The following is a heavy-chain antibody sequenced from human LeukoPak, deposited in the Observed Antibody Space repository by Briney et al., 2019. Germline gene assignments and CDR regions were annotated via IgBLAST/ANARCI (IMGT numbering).Heavy chain of an antibody. J-gene: IGHJ4*02. CDR3: TRGVVVTEITSLRIYYFDY. D-gene: IGHD2-21*02. CDR2: INHSGSN. Sequence: SETLSLTCAVYSGSFCGFHWRWIPQPPGKGREGIMEINHSGSNNYNPSLKSRVTITVDTSKNQFSLKMSSGTAADAAVYYCTRGVVVTEITSLRIYYFDYWGQGTLVTVSS. V-gene: IGHV4-34*01. CDR1: SGSFCGFH.